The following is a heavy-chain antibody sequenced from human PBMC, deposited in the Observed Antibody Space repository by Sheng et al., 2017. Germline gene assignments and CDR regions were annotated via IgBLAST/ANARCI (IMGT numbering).Heavy chain of an antibody. V-gene: IGHV3-30*02. CDR2: VRHDGRDK. D-gene: IGHD6-19*01. Sequence: QVQLVESGGGVVQPGGSLRLSCEASGFAFSRYAMHWVRQAPGKGLEWVAFVRHDGRDKYSADSVKGRFTISRDNSKNTVYLQMNNLRPEDTALYYCTSDRAPWLVNPENFHHWGQGTLVAVS. J-gene: IGHJ1*01. CDR1: GFAFSRYA. CDR3: TSDRAPWLVNPENFHH.